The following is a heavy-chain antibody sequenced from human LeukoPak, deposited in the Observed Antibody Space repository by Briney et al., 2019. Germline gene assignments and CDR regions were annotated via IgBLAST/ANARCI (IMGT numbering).Heavy chain of an antibody. V-gene: IGHV1-69*13. Sequence: EASVKVSCKASGGTFSSYAISWVRQAPGQGLEWMGGINPIFGTANYAQKFQGRVTITADESTSTAYMELSSLRSEDTAVCYCARDVNHYDSSGYYYLGAAFDIWGQGTMVTVSS. CDR3: ARDVNHYDSSGYYYLGAAFDI. CDR2: INPIFGTA. CDR1: GGTFSSYA. J-gene: IGHJ3*02. D-gene: IGHD3-22*01.